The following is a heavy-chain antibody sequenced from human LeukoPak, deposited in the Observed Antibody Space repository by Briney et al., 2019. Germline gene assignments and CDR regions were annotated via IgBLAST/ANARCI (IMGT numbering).Heavy chain of an antibody. CDR1: GYTFTDYY. V-gene: IGHV1-2*02. D-gene: IGHD6-19*01. CDR2: INPNSGGA. CDR3: AKGRVVAGSKSLTYHWLDP. J-gene: IGHJ5*02. Sequence: ASVKVSCKASGYTFTDYYIHWLRQAPGQGLEWAGGINPNSGGAKYAQKFQARVTMTRDTSISTAYMGLSRLRSDDTAGYYCAKGRVVAGSKSLTYHWLDPWGQGTLVTVSS.